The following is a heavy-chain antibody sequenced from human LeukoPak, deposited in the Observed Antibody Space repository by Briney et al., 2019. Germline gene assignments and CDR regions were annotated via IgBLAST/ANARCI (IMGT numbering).Heavy chain of an antibody. V-gene: IGHV4-4*09. CDR3: ARRLGSGYYSPLDNWFDP. CDR2: IYTSGST. J-gene: IGHJ5*02. Sequence: SETLSLTCTVSGGSISSYYWSWIRQPPGKGLEWIGYIYTSGSTNYNPSLKSRVTISVDTSMNQFSLKLSSVTAADTAVYYCARRLGSGYYSPLDNWFDPWGQGTLVTVSS. D-gene: IGHD3-22*01. CDR1: GGSISSYY.